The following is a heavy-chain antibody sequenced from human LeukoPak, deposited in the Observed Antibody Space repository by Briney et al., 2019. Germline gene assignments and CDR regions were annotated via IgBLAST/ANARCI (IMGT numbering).Heavy chain of an antibody. V-gene: IGHV6-1*01. Sequence: SQTLSLTCAISGDSGSSNTAVWNWIRQSPSRGLEWLGRTYYRSKWYNDYAVSVKSRITINPDTSKNQFSLKLSSVTAADTAVYYCASQIPGWENYFDYWGQGTLVTVSS. J-gene: IGHJ4*02. D-gene: IGHD6-19*01. CDR1: GDSGSSNTAV. CDR2: TYYRSKWYN. CDR3: ASQIPGWENYFDY.